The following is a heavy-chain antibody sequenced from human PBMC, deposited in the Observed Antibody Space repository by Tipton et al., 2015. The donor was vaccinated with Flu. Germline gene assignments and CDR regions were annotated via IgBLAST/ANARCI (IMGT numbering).Heavy chain of an antibody. J-gene: IGHJ5*02. V-gene: IGHV4-38-2*02. CDR2: ISRGGAT. D-gene: IGHD4-11*01. CDR3: VRRDYSNYVSQPKNWFDL. Sequence: TLSLTCIVSGDSIRSDYFWGWIRQPPGKGLEWIGQISRGGATYYNSSLQSRAAFSVDSSRNRFSLKVRSVTAADTATYYCVRRDYSNYVSQPKNWFDLWGQGILVTVSS. CDR1: GDSIRSDYF.